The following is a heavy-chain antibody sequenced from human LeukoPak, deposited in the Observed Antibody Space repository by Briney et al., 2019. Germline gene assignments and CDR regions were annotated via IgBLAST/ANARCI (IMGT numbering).Heavy chain of an antibody. CDR3: ARGAGCSGGSCYLFDY. Sequence: GASVKVSCKASGGTFSSYAISWVRQAPGQGLEWMGGIIPIFGTANYAQKFQGRVTITADESTSTAYMELSSLRSEGTAVYYCARGAGCSGGSCYLFDYWGQGTLVTVSS. CDR1: GGTFSSYA. D-gene: IGHD2-15*01. V-gene: IGHV1-69*13. J-gene: IGHJ4*02. CDR2: IIPIFGTA.